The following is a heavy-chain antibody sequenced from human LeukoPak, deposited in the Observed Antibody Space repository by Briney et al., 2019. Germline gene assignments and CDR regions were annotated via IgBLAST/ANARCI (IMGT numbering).Heavy chain of an antibody. J-gene: IGHJ4*02. V-gene: IGHV3-30*18. CDR2: ISYDGSNK. D-gene: IGHD2-15*01. CDR1: GFTFSSYG. CDR3: AKSPLVGYYFDY. Sequence: GSLRLSCAASGFTFSSYGMHWVRQAPGKGLEWVALISYDGSNKFYADSVKGRFTISRDNSKNTLYLQMNSLRAEDTAVYYCAKSPLVGYYFDYWGQGTLVTVSS.